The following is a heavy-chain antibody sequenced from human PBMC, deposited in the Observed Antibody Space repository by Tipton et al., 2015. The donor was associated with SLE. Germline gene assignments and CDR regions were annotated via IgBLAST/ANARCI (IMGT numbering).Heavy chain of an antibody. Sequence: TLSLTCTVSGDSISSSSYCWGWIRQPPGKGLEWIGSIHYSGSTYYNPSLKSRVTMSVDTSKNQFSLKLSSVTAADTAVYYCARAVVGALYYFDYWGQGTLVTVSS. CDR1: GDSISSSSYC. CDR3: ARAVVGALYYFDY. CDR2: IHYSGST. J-gene: IGHJ4*02. V-gene: IGHV4-39*07. D-gene: IGHD1-26*01.